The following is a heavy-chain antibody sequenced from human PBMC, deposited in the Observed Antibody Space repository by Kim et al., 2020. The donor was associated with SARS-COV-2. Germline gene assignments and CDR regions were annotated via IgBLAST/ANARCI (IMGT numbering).Heavy chain of an antibody. D-gene: IGHD4-17*01. CDR3: ARGRYGDYFDY. J-gene: IGHJ4*02. V-gene: IGHV3-74*01. Sequence: RYADSVKGRFTISRDNAKNTLYLQLNSLRAEDTAVYFCARGRYGDYFDYWGQGTLVTVSS.